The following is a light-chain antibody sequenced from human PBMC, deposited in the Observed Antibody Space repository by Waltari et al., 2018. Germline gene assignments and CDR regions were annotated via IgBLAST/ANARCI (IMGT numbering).Light chain of an antibody. CDR2: DAS. V-gene: IGKV1-33*01. J-gene: IGKJ1*01. CDR3: QHYDGVPPWT. CDR1: RDINNY. Sequence: DIQMTQSPSSLSASVGDRVTITCQASRDINNYLNWYQQKQGKAPKLLIYDASTLETGVPARFSGSGSGTDFVFTISRLQPEDIATYYCQHYDGVPPWTFGQGTRVDFK.